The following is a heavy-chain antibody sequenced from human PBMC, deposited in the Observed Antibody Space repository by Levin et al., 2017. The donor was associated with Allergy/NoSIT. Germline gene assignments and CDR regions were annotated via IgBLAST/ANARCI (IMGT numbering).Heavy chain of an antibody. Sequence: RASVKVSCKASGYTFTGYYMHWVRQAPGQGLEWMGWINPNSGGTNYAQKFQGRVTMTRDTSISTAYMELSRLRSDDTAVYYCARDSPPSYSSSWGGYDYWGQGTLVTVSS. D-gene: IGHD6-13*01. V-gene: IGHV1-2*02. CDR2: INPNSGGT. J-gene: IGHJ4*02. CDR3: ARDSPPSYSSSWGGYDY. CDR1: GYTFTGYY.